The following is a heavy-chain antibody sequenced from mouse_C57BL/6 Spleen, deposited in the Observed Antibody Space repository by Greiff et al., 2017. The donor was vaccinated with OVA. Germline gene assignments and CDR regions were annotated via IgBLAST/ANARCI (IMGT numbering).Heavy chain of an antibody. Sequence: EVQRVESGAELVRPGASVKLSCTASGFNIKDDYMHWVKQRPEQGLEWIGWIDPENGDTEYASKFQGKATITADTSSNTAYLQLSSLTSEDTAVYYCTTRSNYDYFDYWGQGTTLTVSS. D-gene: IGHD2-5*01. CDR2: IDPENGDT. V-gene: IGHV14-4*01. J-gene: IGHJ2*01. CDR3: TTRSNYDYFDY. CDR1: GFNIKDDY.